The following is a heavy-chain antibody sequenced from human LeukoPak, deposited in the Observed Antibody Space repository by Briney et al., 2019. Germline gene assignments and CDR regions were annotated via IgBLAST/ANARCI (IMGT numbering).Heavy chain of an antibody. Sequence: SETLSLTCTVSGGSISSYYWSWIRQPPGRGLEWIGYIYYSGSTNYNPSLKSRVTISVDTSKNQFSLKLSSVTAADTAVYYCARQPYGNPFDPWGQGTLVTVSS. CDR2: IYYSGST. CDR1: GGSISSYY. D-gene: IGHD1-26*01. J-gene: IGHJ5*02. V-gene: IGHV4-59*08. CDR3: ARQPYGNPFDP.